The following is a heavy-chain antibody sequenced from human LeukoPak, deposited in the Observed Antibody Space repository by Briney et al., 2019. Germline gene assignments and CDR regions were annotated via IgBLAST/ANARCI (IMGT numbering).Heavy chain of an antibody. D-gene: IGHD6-13*01. V-gene: IGHV3-7*01. J-gene: IGHJ4*02. CDR2: IKEDGSVR. CDR1: GFTFGRSW. Sequence: PGGSLRLSCGVSGFTFGRSWMSWVRQTPAKGLEFVANIKEDGSVRNYVDSVQGRSTISRDNAKNSLYLHMNSLRAEDTAVYYCARDPRYSSFDYWGQGTLDTDSS. CDR3: ARDPRYSSFDY.